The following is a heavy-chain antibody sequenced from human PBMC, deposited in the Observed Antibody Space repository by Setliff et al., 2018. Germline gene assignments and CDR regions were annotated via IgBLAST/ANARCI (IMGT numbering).Heavy chain of an antibody. CDR2: IHHRGST. Sequence: PSETLSLTCAVSGYSISSGYYWGWIRQPPGKGLEWIGSIHHRGSTYYNPSLKSRVTTLVDTSKNHFSLKLSSVTAADTAVYYCARTLYDYDILTGPGYYFDYWGQGTLVTVSS. CDR3: ARTLYDYDILTGPGYYFDY. J-gene: IGHJ4*02. V-gene: IGHV4-38-2*01. D-gene: IGHD3-9*01. CDR1: GYSISSGYY.